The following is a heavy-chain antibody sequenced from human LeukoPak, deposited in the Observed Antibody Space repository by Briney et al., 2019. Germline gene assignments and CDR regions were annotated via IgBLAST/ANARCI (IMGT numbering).Heavy chain of an antibody. V-gene: IGHV1-18*01. Sequence: ASVKVSCKASGYTFTSYGISWVRQAPGQGLAWMGWINAYNGNTNYAQKLQGRVTMTTYTPTSTAYMELRSLRSDDTAVYYCARRIAADYYYYYYMDVWGKGNTVTVSS. CDR2: INAYNGNT. D-gene: IGHD6-13*01. J-gene: IGHJ6*03. CDR3: ARRIAADYYYYYYMDV. CDR1: GYTFTSYG.